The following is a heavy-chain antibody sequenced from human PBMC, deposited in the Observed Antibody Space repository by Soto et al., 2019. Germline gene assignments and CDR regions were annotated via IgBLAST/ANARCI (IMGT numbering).Heavy chain of an antibody. D-gene: IGHD3-22*01. CDR3: ARAHYYDSSGYYSGIGV. V-gene: IGHV3-23*01. J-gene: IGHJ6*02. CDR2: ISGSGAST. Sequence: GGSLCLCCAASGFTFSSYAMSWVRQAPGKVLGLVSVISGSGASTYYADSVKGRFTISRDNSNNALYLQMNSLRAEDTAVCCCARAHYYDSSGYYSGIGVWGQGTTVTISS. CDR1: GFTFSSYA.